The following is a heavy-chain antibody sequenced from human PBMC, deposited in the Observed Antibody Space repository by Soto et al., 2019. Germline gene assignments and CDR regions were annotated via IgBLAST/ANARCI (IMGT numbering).Heavy chain of an antibody. J-gene: IGHJ3*02. CDR2: IYYSRST. Sequence: SETLSLTCTVSGASISSYYWSWIRQPPGKGLERIGYIYYSRSTNYNPSLKSRVTISIDTSKNQLSLKVSSVTAADTAVYYCARENGYSAFDIWGQGTMVT. CDR3: ARENGYSAFDI. CDR1: GASISSYY. V-gene: IGHV4-59*01. D-gene: IGHD3-22*01.